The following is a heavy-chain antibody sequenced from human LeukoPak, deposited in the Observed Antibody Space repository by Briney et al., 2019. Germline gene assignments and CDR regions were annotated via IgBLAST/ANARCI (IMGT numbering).Heavy chain of an antibody. D-gene: IGHD5-18*01. CDR3: ATSPQIGQLWYIAY. CDR2: IIPIIGTA. CDR1: GGTFSSYA. V-gene: IGHV1-69*05. J-gene: IGHJ4*02. Sequence: ASVKVSCKASGGTFSSYAISWVRQAPGQGLEWMGGIIPIIGTANYAQKFQGRVTITRDTSASTAYMELSSLRSEDTAVYYCATSPQIGQLWYIAYWGQGTLVTVSS.